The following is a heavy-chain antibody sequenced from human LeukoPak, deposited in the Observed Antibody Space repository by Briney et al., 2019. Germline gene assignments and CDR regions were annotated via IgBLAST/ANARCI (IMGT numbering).Heavy chain of an antibody. Sequence: ASVKVSCEASGYTFTSYGITWVRQAPGQGLEWMGWISGYNGNTNYAQKLHGRVTMTTDTSTSTAYMELRSLRSDDTAFYYCARDSCSGGSCYSTYYYYGMDVWGHGTTVTVSS. CDR3: ARDSCSGGSCYSTYYYYGMDV. CDR1: GYTFTSYG. J-gene: IGHJ6*02. D-gene: IGHD2-15*01. V-gene: IGHV1-18*01. CDR2: ISGYNGNT.